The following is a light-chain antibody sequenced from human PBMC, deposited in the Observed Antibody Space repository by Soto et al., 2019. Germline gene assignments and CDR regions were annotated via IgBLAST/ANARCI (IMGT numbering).Light chain of an antibody. Sequence: SLLAKPPSVSRAPVQSVTISCHRTGSDVGGYNRVSWYQQRPGTAPKIMIYEVSNRPSGVPDRFSGSKSGNTASLAISGLQAEDEADYYCTSYTSTTNFYVFGSGTKVTVL. J-gene: IGLJ1*01. CDR1: GSDVGGYNR. CDR3: TSYTSTTNFYV. V-gene: IGLV2-18*02. CDR2: EVS.